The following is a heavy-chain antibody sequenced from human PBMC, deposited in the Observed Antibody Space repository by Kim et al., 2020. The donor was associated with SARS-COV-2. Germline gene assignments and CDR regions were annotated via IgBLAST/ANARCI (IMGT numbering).Heavy chain of an antibody. CDR2: IYYSGST. J-gene: IGHJ4*02. CDR3: AREPLVGRNRGFDY. CDR1: GGSISSGGYY. Sequence: SETLSLTCTVSGGSISSGGYYWSWIRQHPGKGLEWIGYIYYSGSTYYNPSLKSRVTISVDTSKNQFSLKLSSVTAADTAVYYCAREPLVGRNRGFDYWGQGTLVTVSS. V-gene: IGHV4-31*03. D-gene: IGHD3-9*01.